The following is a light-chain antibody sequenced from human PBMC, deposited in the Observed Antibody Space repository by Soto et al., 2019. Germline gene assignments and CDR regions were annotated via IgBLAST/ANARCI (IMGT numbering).Light chain of an antibody. CDR3: AAWDDSLSGWV. Sequence: QPVLTQPPSVSEAPRQRVTISCSGSSSNIGSNAVNWYQQLPGKAPKLLIYYDDLLPSGVSDRFSGSKSGTSASLAISGLQSEDEADYYCAAWDDSLSGWVFGGGTKVTVL. CDR2: YDD. J-gene: IGLJ3*02. CDR1: SSNIGSNA. V-gene: IGLV1-36*01.